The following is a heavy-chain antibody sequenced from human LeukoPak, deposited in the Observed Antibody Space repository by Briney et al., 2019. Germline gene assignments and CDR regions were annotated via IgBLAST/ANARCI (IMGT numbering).Heavy chain of an antibody. CDR2: IRSKANTYAT. CDR3: ARVATGWLSFVY. V-gene: IGHV3-73*01. Sequence: GGSLRLSCAASGFTFSGSTMHWVRQASGKGLEWVGRIRSKANTYATAYAASVKGRFTISRDDSENTAYLQMNSLRAEDTAVYYCARVATGWLSFVYWGQGTLVTVSS. D-gene: IGHD1-14*01. J-gene: IGHJ4*02. CDR1: GFTFSGST.